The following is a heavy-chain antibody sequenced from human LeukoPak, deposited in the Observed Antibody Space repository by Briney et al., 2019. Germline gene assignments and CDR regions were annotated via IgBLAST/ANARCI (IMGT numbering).Heavy chain of an antibody. D-gene: IGHD6-6*01. J-gene: IGHJ5*02. CDR3: ARDIAPRPCPGYCFDP. Sequence: SVTLSCKASGYTFTNYSLRWVRQAPGQGLEWVGVINPAGGSTNYAQPFPGKVSMTTDMPATTVYIELSHLRSEDTALYYCARDIAPRPCPGYCFDPWGQGTLVTVSS. CDR1: GYTFTNYS. V-gene: IGHV1-46*01. CDR2: INPAGGST.